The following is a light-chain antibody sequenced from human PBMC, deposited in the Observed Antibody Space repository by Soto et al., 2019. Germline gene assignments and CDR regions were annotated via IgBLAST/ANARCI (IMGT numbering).Light chain of an antibody. Sequence: NFMLTQPHSVSESPGKTVTISCTRSSGSIANNYVQWYQQRPGSAPTTVIYENKLRPSGGPGRFSGSTDASSNSASLTISGLQPEGEVNYSCRSYDPYFFISGGGTK. V-gene: IGLV6-57*04. CDR2: ENK. CDR1: SGSIANNY. J-gene: IGLJ2*01. CDR3: RSYDPYFFI.